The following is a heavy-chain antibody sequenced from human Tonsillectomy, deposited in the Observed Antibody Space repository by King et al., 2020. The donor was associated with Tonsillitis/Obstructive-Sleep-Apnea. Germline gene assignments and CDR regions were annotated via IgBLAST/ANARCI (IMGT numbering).Heavy chain of an antibody. V-gene: IGHV4-59*08. CDR2: IHYSGST. CDR3: AQEGTDAFDI. Sequence: LQLQESGPGLVKPSETLSLTCTVSGVSISNYYWSWIRQPPGKGLEWIGYIHYSGSTKYNPSLESRVTISVDTSKKQFSLKLSSVTAADTAVYYCAQEGTDAFDIWGQGTMVTVSS. CDR1: GVSISNYY. D-gene: IGHD1-14*01. J-gene: IGHJ3*02.